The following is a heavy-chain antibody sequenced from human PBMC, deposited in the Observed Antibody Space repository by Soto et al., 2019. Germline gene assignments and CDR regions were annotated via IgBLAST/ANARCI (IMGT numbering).Heavy chain of an antibody. CDR1: GFTFNTHS. Sequence: EVQLVESGGGLVKPGGSLRLSCAASGFTFNTHSMNWVRQAPGKGLEWVSSISSTGSYIYYADSVKGRFTISRDNAKNSLYLQMNSLRAEDTAVYFCARKGADFGVVTPFDSWGQGALVTVSS. CDR2: ISSTGSYI. D-gene: IGHD3-3*01. CDR3: ARKGADFGVVTPFDS. J-gene: IGHJ4*02. V-gene: IGHV3-21*02.